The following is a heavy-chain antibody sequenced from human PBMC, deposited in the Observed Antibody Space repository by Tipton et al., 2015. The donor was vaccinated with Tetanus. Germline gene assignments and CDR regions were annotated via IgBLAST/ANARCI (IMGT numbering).Heavy chain of an antibody. D-gene: IGHD2-15*01. CDR3: TRDCSGGNCYTRGRILDY. Sequence: TLSLTCTVSGGSISSGDYYWSWIRQPPGEGLEWIGYIHYSGYTYYNPSLKSRVTISVDTSKNQFSLQLSSVTAADTAVYFCTRDCSGGNCYTRGRILDYWGQGTLVTVSS. CDR1: GGSISSGDYY. V-gene: IGHV4-30-4*01. CDR2: IHYSGYT. J-gene: IGHJ4*02.